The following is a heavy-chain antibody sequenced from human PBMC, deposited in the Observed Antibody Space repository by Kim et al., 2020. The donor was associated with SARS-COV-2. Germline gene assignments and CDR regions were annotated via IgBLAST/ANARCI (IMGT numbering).Heavy chain of an antibody. D-gene: IGHD5-18*01. CDR3: ARGGYSYGSY. V-gene: IGHV4-34*01. CDR2: ST. J-gene: IGHJ4*02. Sequence: STNYNPSLKSRVTISVDTSKNQFSLKLSSVTAADTAVYYCARGGYSYGSYWGQGTLVTVSS.